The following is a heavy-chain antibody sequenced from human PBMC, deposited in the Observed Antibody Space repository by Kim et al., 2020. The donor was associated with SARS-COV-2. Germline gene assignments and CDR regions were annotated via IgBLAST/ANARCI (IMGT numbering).Heavy chain of an antibody. D-gene: IGHD3-10*01. V-gene: IGHV3-74*01. CDR3: VLISGDAGDY. CDR2: SA. J-gene: IGHJ4*02. Sequence: SASYADSVKGRLTSARDNDKNTVYMQMSSPRVEDTALYYCVLISGDAGDYWGQGTLVTVSS.